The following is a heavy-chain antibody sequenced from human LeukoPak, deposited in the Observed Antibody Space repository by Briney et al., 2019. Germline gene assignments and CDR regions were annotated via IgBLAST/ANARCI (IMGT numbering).Heavy chain of an antibody. J-gene: IGHJ6*03. Sequence: GGSLRLSCAASGFAFNSYWMSWVRQAPGKGLEWVANIKQDGSEKYYVDSVKGRFTISRDNAKNSLYLQMNSLRAEDTAVYYCAREDRGYYYMDVWGKGTTVTVSS. CDR1: GFAFNSYW. CDR2: IKQDGSEK. CDR3: AREDRGYYYMDV. D-gene: IGHD1-14*01. V-gene: IGHV3-7*01.